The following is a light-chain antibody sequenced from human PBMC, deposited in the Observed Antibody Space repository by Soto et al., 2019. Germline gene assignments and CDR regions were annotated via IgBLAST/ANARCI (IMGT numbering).Light chain of an antibody. CDR1: SFNIGSNT. Sequence: QPVLTQPPSASGTPGQRVTISCSGSSFNIGSNTVNWYQQFPGTAPKVLIYNNNQRPSGVPDRFSGSKSGTSASLAISGLQSEDEADYYCAAWDDSLSYVFGTGTKVTVL. CDR2: NNN. CDR3: AAWDDSLSYV. J-gene: IGLJ1*01. V-gene: IGLV1-44*01.